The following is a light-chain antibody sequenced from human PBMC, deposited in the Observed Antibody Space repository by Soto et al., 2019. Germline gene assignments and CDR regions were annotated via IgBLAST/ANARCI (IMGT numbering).Light chain of an antibody. CDR1: QSIDNN. CDR3: QQSYSTLGT. V-gene: IGKV1-39*01. CDR2: ETS. J-gene: IGKJ1*01. Sequence: DIQMTQSPSSLSASVGDRLTITCRASQSIDNNLNWYQQKPGKAPKLLIYETSILQSGVPSRFSGSGSGTDFTLTISSLQPEDFATYYCQQSYSTLGTFGQGTKVDIK.